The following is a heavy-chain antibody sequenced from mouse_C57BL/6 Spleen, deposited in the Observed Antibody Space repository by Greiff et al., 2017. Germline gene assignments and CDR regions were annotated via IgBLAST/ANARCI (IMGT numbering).Heavy chain of an antibody. J-gene: IGHJ3*01. CDR3: ASPLYYEYDGFGY. CDR2: IYPGDGDT. D-gene: IGHD2-4*01. V-gene: IGHV1-82*01. Sequence: VQLQQSGPELVKPGASVKISCKASGYAFSSSWMNWVKQRPGKGLEWIGRIYPGDGDTNYNGKFKGKATLTADKSSSTAFMQLSSPTSEDSAVYFRASPLYYEYDGFGYWGQGTLVTGSA. CDR1: GYAFSSSW.